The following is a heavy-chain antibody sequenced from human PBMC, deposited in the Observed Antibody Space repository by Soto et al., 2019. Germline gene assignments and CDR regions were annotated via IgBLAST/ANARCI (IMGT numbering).Heavy chain of an antibody. Sequence: AGVKVSCKASGYTFTSYGISGVRQAPGQGLEWMGWISAYNGNTNYAQKLQGRVTMTTDTSTSTAYMELRSLRSDHTAVYYSAREEWSPGFFDYLGQGTLVPVSS. CDR2: ISAYNGNT. V-gene: IGHV1-18*01. J-gene: IGHJ4*02. D-gene: IGHD1-26*01. CDR1: GYTFTSYG. CDR3: AREEWSPGFFDY.